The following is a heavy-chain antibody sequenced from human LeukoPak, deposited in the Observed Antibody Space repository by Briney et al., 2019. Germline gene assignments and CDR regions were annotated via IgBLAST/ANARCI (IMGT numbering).Heavy chain of an antibody. CDR3: SQGHQYCVGDCYYSMDDFEI. J-gene: IGHJ3*02. D-gene: IGHD2-21*02. CDR1: GYTFTSYG. CDR2: ISAYNGNT. V-gene: IGHV1-18*01. Sequence: ASVKVSCKASGYTFTSYGISRVRQAPGQGLEWMGWISAYNGNTNYAQKFQGRVTMTEDTSTDTAYMELSRLRSDDTAVYYCSQGHQYCVGDCYYSMDDFEIWGQGTLIIVSS.